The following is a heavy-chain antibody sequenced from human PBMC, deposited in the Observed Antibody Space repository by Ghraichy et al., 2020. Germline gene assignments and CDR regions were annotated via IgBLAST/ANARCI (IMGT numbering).Heavy chain of an antibody. J-gene: IGHJ6*02. D-gene: IGHD2-2*01. CDR2: ISGSGGST. CDR1: GFTFSSYA. Sequence: GGSLRLSCAASGFTFSSYAMSWVRQAPGKGLEWVSAISGSGGSTYYADSVKGRLTISRDNSKNTLYLQMNSLRAEDTAVYYCAKDMGYCSSTSCYPDPYAYYYYYGMDVWGQGTTVTVSS. CDR3: AKDMGYCSSTSCYPDPYAYYYYYGMDV. V-gene: IGHV3-23*01.